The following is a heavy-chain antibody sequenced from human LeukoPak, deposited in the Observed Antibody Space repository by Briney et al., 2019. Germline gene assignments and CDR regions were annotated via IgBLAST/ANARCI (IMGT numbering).Heavy chain of an antibody. CDR2: TVGGGDGT. Sequence: PGGSLRLSCAASGFTFSSTSMSWVRQAPGKGLEWVAVTVGGGDGTYYADSVKGRFTISRDNTRNTLFLQMNSLRVEDTAVYYCATDRATQYFDYWGQGTLVSVPS. D-gene: IGHD2-15*01. V-gene: IGHV3-23*01. CDR1: GFTFSSTS. CDR3: ATDRATQYFDY. J-gene: IGHJ4*02.